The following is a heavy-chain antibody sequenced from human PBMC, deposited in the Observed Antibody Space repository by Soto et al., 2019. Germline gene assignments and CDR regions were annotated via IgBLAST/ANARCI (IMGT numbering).Heavy chain of an antibody. CDR2: IYYSGST. D-gene: IGHD1-1*01. CDR3: ARVTIRERQRPVDYYYYGMDV. J-gene: IGHJ6*04. Sequence: PSETLSLTCTVSGGSISSSSYYWGWIRQPPGKGLEWIGSIYYSGSTYYNPSLKSRVTISVDTSKNQFSLKLSSVTAADTAVYYCARVTIRERQRPVDYYYYGMDVWGKGTTVTVSS. V-gene: IGHV4-39*01. CDR1: GGSISSSSYY.